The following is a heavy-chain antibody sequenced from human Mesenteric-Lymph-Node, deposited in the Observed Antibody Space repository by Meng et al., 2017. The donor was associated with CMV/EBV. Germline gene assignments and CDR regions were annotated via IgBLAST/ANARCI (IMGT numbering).Heavy chain of an antibody. J-gene: IGHJ4*02. Sequence: GESLKISCAASGFTFSSYSMNWVRQAPGKGLEWVSSISSSSSYIYYADSVKGRFTISRDNAKNSLYLQMNSLRAEDTAVYYCAREEIAAVENGYWGQGTLVTVSS. CDR2: ISSSSSYI. CDR1: GFTFSSYS. V-gene: IGHV3-21*01. D-gene: IGHD6-13*01. CDR3: AREEIAAVENGY.